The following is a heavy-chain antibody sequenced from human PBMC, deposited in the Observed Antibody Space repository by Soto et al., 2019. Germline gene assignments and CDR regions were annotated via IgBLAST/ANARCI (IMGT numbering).Heavy chain of an antibody. V-gene: IGHV1-18*01. CDR2: ISAYNGNT. CDR3: AISKRGYSYDKRAAFDI. J-gene: IGHJ3*02. D-gene: IGHD5-18*01. CDR1: GYTFSSYG. Sequence: ASVNVSCKASGYTFSSYGISWVRQSPGQGLEWMGWISAYNGNTNYAQKLQGRVTMTTDTSTSTAYMELRSLRSDDTAVYYCAISKRGYSYDKRAAFDIWGQGTMVTVSS.